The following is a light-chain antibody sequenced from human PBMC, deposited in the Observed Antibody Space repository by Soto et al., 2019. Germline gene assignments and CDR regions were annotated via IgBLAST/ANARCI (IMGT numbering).Light chain of an antibody. CDR3: LQDYTYPYT. J-gene: IGKJ2*01. CDR2: GAS. Sequence: AIQMTQSPSSLSASVGDRVTITCRSSQGIRNELGWYQQKPGKAPKLLLYGASSLQSGVPSRFSGSGSGTDFTLTISSLQPEDFATYYCLQDYTYPYTFGQGTRLEIK. CDR1: QGIRNE. V-gene: IGKV1-6*01.